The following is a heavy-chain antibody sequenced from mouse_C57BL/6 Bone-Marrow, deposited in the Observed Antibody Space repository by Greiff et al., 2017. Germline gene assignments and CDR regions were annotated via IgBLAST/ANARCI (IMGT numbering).Heavy chain of an antibody. V-gene: IGHV14-4*01. Sequence: EVQLQQSGAELVRPGASVKLSCTASGFNFTGYYMHWVKQRPEQGLEWIGWIDPENGDTQYAPQFQGKATITADKSSHTAYLQLSSLTAEDTAVYYCTTYDYDYWGQGTTVTVSS. CDR1: GFNFTGYY. CDR3: TTYDYDY. D-gene: IGHD2-4*01. CDR2: IDPENGDT. J-gene: IGHJ2*01.